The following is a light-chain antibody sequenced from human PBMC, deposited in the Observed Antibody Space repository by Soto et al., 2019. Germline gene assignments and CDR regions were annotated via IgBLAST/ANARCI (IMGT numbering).Light chain of an antibody. V-gene: IGLV1-40*01. J-gene: IGLJ1*01. Sequence: QSVLTQPPSVSGAPGQRVTISCTGGSSNIGAGYEVQWYQQLPGRAPKLLIYGNNNRPSGVPERFSGSNSGTSASLAISGLQAEDESDYYCQSFDSSLSAYVFGTGTRSPS. CDR3: QSFDSSLSAYV. CDR2: GNN. CDR1: SSNIGAGYE.